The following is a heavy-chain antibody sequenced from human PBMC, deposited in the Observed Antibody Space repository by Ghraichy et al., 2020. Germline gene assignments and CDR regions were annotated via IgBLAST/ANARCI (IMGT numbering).Heavy chain of an antibody. D-gene: IGHD2-21*01. V-gene: IGHV4-39*01. Sequence: SETLSLTCTVSGASISSSSYYWGWIRQPPGKGLEWIGSIYHSGSTYYSPSLKSRVTISVDTSTNQFSLRLRSVTAADTAVYYCASETIVVVPRHFQHWGQGTLVTVSS. CDR3: ASETIVVVPRHFQH. CDR2: IYHSGST. J-gene: IGHJ1*01. CDR1: GASISSSSYY.